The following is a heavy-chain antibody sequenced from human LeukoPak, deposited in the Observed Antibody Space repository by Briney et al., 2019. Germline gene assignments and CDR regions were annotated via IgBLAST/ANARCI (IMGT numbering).Heavy chain of an antibody. V-gene: IGHV3-66*04. J-gene: IGHJ5*02. D-gene: IGHD6-13*01. CDR3: ARLRYSSSWSYNWFDP. Sequence: PGGSLRLSCAASGFTVSSNYMSWVREAPGKGLEWVSVIFRGGSTYYPDSVKGKFTISRDNSKNTLYLQMNSLRAEDTAVYYCARLRYSSSWSYNWFDPWGQGTLVTVSS. CDR2: IFRGGST. CDR1: GFTVSSNY.